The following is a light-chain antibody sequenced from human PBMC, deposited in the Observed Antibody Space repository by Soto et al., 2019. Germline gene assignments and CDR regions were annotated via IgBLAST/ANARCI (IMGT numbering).Light chain of an antibody. V-gene: IGLV2-11*01. CDR2: DVS. CDR3: CSYAGTYTEV. J-gene: IGLJ2*01. CDR1: SSDVGGYNY. Sequence: QSVLTQPRSVSGSPGQSVTISCTGTSSDVGGYNYVSWYQQYAGKTPKLLIYDVSKRPSGVPDRFSGSKSGNTASLSISGLQAEDEADYYCCSYAGTYTEVFGGGTKLPVL.